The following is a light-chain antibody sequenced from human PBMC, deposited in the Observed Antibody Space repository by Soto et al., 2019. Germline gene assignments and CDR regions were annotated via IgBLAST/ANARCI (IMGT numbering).Light chain of an antibody. CDR1: SSDLCGYNF. CDR3: SSYSSSSSV. J-gene: IGLJ1*01. V-gene: IGLV2-14*03. CDR2: DVG. Sequence: QSALTQPASVSGSPGQSVTISCTGTSSDLCGYNFVSWYQHHPGKAPKLMIYDVGNRPSGVSVRFSGSKSGNTASLTISGLQAEDEADYYCSSYSSSSSVFGTGTKLTVL.